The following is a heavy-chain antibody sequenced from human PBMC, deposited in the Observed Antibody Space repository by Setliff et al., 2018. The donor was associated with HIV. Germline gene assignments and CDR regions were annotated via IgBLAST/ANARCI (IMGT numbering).Heavy chain of an antibody. J-gene: IGHJ6*02. CDR1: GGSISSYH. CDR2: IYYSGST. CDR3: ARDHIVATIRDYYYGMDV. Sequence: PSETLSLTCSLSGGSISSYHWNWIRQPPGKGLEWIGYIYYSGSTNYNPSLKSRVTISVDTSKNQFSLKLSSVTAADTAGYYCARDHIVATIRDYYYGMDVWGQGTTVTVSS. D-gene: IGHD5-12*01. V-gene: IGHV4-59*01.